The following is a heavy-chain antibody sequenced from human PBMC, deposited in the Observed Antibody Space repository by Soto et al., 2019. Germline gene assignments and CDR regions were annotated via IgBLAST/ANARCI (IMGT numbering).Heavy chain of an antibody. V-gene: IGHV3-30-3*01. CDR2: ISYDGSNK. CDR3: ARDLWPISPKFDY. Sequence: QVQLVESGGGVGQPGRSLRLSCAASGFTFSSYAMHWVRQTPGKGLEWVAFISYDGSNKYYADSVKGRFTISRDNSKNTLYLQMNSLRAEDTAVYYCARDLWPISPKFDYWGQGTLVTVSS. CDR1: GFTFSSYA. J-gene: IGHJ4*02.